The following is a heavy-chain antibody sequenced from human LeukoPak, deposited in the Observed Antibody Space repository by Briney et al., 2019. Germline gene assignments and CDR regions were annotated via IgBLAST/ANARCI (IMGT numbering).Heavy chain of an antibody. Sequence: SETLSLTCTVSGGSISIYYWSWIRQPAGKGLEWIGRIYTSGSTNYNPSLKSRVTMSVDTSKNQFSLKLSSVTAADTAAYYCARITVTTRGGYYYGMDVWGQGTTVTASS. J-gene: IGHJ6*02. CDR2: IYTSGST. V-gene: IGHV4-4*07. CDR1: GGSISIYY. CDR3: ARITVTTRGGYYYGMDV. D-gene: IGHD4-17*01.